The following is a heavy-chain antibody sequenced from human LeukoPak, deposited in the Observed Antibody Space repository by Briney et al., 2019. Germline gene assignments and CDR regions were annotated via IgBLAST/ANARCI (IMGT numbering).Heavy chain of an antibody. V-gene: IGHV3-30*04. Sequence: GGSLRLSCAASGFTFSSYAMHWVRQAPGKGLEWVAVISYDGSNKYYADSVKGRFTISRDNSKNTLYLQMNSLRAEDTAVYYCARESQAYYYGSRSPNYWGQGTLVTVSS. CDR3: ARESQAYYYGSRSPNY. CDR1: GFTFSSYA. J-gene: IGHJ4*02. D-gene: IGHD3-10*01. CDR2: ISYDGSNK.